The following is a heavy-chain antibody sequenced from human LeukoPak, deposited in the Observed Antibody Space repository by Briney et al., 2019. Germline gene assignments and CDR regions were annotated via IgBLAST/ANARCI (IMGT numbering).Heavy chain of an antibody. D-gene: IGHD4-23*01. CDR1: GFTFSSYS. V-gene: IGHV3-48*04. Sequence: GGSLRLSCAASGFTFSSYSMNWVRQAPGKGLEWVSYISSSSSTIYYADSVKGRFTISRDNAKNSLYLQMNSLRAEDTAVYYCARGGGENWFDPWGQGTLVTVSS. J-gene: IGHJ5*02. CDR2: ISSSSSTI. CDR3: ARGGGENWFDP.